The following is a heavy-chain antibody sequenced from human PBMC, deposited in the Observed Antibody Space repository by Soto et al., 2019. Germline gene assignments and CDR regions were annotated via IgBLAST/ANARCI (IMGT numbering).Heavy chain of an antibody. J-gene: IGHJ4*02. V-gene: IGHV3-7*03. CDR3: ARGPFGRDGYNLGAY. CDR2: IKQDGGEI. Sequence: EVQLVESGGGLVQPGGSLRLSCAASGFTFSNFWMTWVRQAPGKGLEWVANIKQDGGEIYYLDSVKGRFTISRDNAKNSLYLQMNSLRAEDTAVYYCARGPFGRDGYNLGAYWGQGTLVTVSS. D-gene: IGHD5-12*01. CDR1: GFTFSNFW.